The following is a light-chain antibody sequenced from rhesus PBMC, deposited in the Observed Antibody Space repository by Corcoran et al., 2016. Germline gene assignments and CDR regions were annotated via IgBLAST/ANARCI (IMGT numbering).Light chain of an antibody. CDR3: QQRNSYPPT. CDR1: QGISSY. J-gene: IGKJ4*01. Sequence: DIQLTQSPSSLSASVGDRVTITCRASQGISSYLAWYPQTSGKAPKLLIYDASKLESGVPSRFSGSVSGTQFILTISSLQPEDLATYYCQQRNSYPPTFGGGTKVEIK. CDR2: DAS. V-gene: IGKV1-38*01.